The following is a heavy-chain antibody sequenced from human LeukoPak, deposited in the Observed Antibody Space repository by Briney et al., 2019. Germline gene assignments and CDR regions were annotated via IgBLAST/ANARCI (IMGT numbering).Heavy chain of an antibody. V-gene: IGHV4-61*05. D-gene: IGHD3-22*01. CDR1: GASISSSSFY. Sequence: NTSETLSLTCTVSGASISSSSFYWGWIRQPPGKGLEWIGYIYYSGSTNYNPSLKSRVTISVDTSKNQFSLKLSSVTAADTAVYYCARVRYDSSGYYPDYWGQGTLVTVSS. CDR2: IYYSGST. J-gene: IGHJ4*02. CDR3: ARVRYDSSGYYPDY.